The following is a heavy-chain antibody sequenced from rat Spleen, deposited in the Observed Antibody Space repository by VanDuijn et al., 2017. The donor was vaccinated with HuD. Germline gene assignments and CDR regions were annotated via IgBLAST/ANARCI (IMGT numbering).Heavy chain of an antibody. CDR3: ARPSYGYPFAY. V-gene: IGHV5-29*01. CDR2: ITYDGSST. CDR1: GFTFSNYG. D-gene: IGHD1-7*01. Sequence: EVQVVESGGVLVLPGRSLKLSCAASGFTFSNYGMAWVRQAPTKGLEWVATITYDGSSTYYRDSVKGRFTISRDNANSTLYLQMDSLRSEDTATYYCARPSYGYPFAYWGQGTLVTVSS. J-gene: IGHJ3*01.